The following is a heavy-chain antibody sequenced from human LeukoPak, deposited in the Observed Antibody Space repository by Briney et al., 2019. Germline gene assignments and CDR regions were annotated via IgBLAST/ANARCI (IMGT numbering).Heavy chain of an antibody. CDR1: GYTFTGYY. D-gene: IGHD4-17*01. V-gene: IGHV1-2*04. CDR2: INPNSGGT. CDR3: AKDRGWQYADYETVAVEH. Sequence: ASVKVSCKASGYTFTGYYMHWVRQAPGQGLEWMGWINPNSGGTNYAQKFQGWVTMTRDTSISTAYMELRSLRSDDTAVYYCAKDRGWQYADYETVAVEHWGQGTLVTVSS. J-gene: IGHJ4*02.